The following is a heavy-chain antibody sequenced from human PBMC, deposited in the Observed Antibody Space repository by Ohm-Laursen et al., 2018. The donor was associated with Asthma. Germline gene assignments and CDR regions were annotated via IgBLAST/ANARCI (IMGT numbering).Heavy chain of an antibody. V-gene: IGHV1-69*13. Sequence: ASVKVSCNASGGTFSSYAISWVRQAPGQGLEWMGGIIPIFGTANYAQKFQGRVTITADESTSTAYMELSSLRSEDTAVYYCARAIVVVIAEYNWFDPWGQGTLVTVSS. CDR3: ARAIVVVIAEYNWFDP. CDR1: GGTFSSYA. CDR2: IIPIFGTA. D-gene: IGHD2-21*01. J-gene: IGHJ5*02.